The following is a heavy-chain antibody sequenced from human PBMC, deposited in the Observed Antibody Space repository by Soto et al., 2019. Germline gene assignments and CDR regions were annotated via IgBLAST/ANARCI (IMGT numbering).Heavy chain of an antibody. CDR2: IYYSGST. J-gene: IGHJ6*02. CDR1: GGSISSGGYY. V-gene: IGHV4-31*03. Sequence: QVQLQESGPGLVKPSQTLSLTCTVSGGSISSGGYYWSWIRQHPGKGLEWIGYIYYSGSTYYNPSLQSRVTISVDTSKNQFSLKLSSVTAADTAVYYCAREVTDGYYYYGMDVWGQGTTVTVSS. D-gene: IGHD2-21*02. CDR3: AREVTDGYYYYGMDV.